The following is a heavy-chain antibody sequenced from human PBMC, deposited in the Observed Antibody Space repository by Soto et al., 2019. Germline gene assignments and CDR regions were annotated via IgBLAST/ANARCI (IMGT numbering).Heavy chain of an antibody. Sequence: ASVKVSCKASGYTFTGFYLHWVRQAPGQGLEWMGWINPNTGGTNYAQNFQGWVTMTRDTSISTAYMELSRLRYDDTAVYYCARAQAAMIVAMGFDYWG. J-gene: IGHJ4*01. CDR1: GYTFTGFY. V-gene: IGHV1-2*04. CDR2: INPNTGGT. CDR3: ARAQAAMIVAMGFDY. D-gene: IGHD3-22*01.